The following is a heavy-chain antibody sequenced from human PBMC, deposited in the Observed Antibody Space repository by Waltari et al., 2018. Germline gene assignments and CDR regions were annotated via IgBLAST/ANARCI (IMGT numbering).Heavy chain of an antibody. Sequence: QVQLQESGPGLVKPSEALSLTCAVSAYSISSTYCWGWIRQPPGKGLEGFVSICHSGATYYNRSLKSRISISIDTSKNHFSPKLSSVTAADTAVYYCASESSATDYYMDVWGKGTTVTVSS. CDR2: ICHSGAT. CDR1: AYSISSTYC. V-gene: IGHV4-38-2*01. D-gene: IGHD5-12*01. CDR3: ASESSATDYYMDV. J-gene: IGHJ6*03.